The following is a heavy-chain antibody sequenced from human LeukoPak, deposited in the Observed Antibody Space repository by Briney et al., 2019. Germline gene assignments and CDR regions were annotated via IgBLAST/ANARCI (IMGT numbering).Heavy chain of an antibody. CDR1: GGSISSYY. V-gene: IGHV4-59*08. Sequence: SETLSLTCTVSGGSISSYYWSWIRQPPGKGLEWIGYIYYSGSTNYNPSLKSRVTISVDTSKNQFSLKLSSVTAADTAVYYCARLGRWASWLDPWGQGTLVTVSS. D-gene: IGHD1-26*01. CDR3: ARLGRWASWLDP. CDR2: IYYSGST. J-gene: IGHJ5*02.